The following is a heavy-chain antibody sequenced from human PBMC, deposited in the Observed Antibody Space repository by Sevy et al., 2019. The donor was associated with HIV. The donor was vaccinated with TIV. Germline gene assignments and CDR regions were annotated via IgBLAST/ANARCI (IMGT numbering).Heavy chain of an antibody. CDR2: INHSGST. D-gene: IGHD2-2*01. CDR1: GGSFSGYY. CDR3: ARGGRRGPAALYYYYGMDV. Sequence: SETLSLTCAVYGGSFSGYYWSWIRQPPGKGLEWIGEINHSGSTNYNPSLKSRVTISVDTSKNQLSLKLSSVTAADTAVYYCARGGRRGPAALYYYYGMDVWGQGTTVTVSS. V-gene: IGHV4-34*01. J-gene: IGHJ6*02.